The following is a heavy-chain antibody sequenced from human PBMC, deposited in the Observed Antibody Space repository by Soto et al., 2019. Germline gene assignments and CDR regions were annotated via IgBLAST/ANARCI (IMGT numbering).Heavy chain of an antibody. D-gene: IGHD6-6*01. Sequence: GGCLRLSCAASGFTFSSYGMHWVRQAPGKGLEWVAVISYDGSNKYYADSVKGRFTISRDNSKNTLYLQMNSLRAEDTAVYYCAGTFGQLAPLDYWGQGTLVTVSS. CDR3: AGTFGQLAPLDY. V-gene: IGHV3-30*03. CDR2: ISYDGSNK. J-gene: IGHJ4*02. CDR1: GFTFSSYG.